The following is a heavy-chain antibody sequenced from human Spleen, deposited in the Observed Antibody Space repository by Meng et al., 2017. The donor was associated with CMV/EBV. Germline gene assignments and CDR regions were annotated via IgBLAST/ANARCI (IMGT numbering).Heavy chain of an antibody. CDR3: ARDAKDPYDSSGYSSWWVSYYYGMDV. CDR2: IKQDGSEK. CDR1: GFTFSSYW. V-gene: IGHV3-7*01. Sequence: GGSLRLSCAISGFTFSSYWMSWVRQAPGKGLEWVANIKQDGSEKYYVDSVKGRFTISRDNAKNSLYLQMNSLRAEDTAVYYCARDAKDPYDSSGYSSWWVSYYYGMDVWGQGTTVTVSS. J-gene: IGHJ6*02. D-gene: IGHD3-22*01.